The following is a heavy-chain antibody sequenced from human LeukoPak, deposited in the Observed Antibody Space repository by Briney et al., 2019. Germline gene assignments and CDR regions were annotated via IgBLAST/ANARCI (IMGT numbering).Heavy chain of an antibody. D-gene: IGHD3-22*01. Sequence: GGSLRLSCAASGFTFSSYAMSWVRQAPGKGLEWVSAISGSGGSTYYADSVKGRFTISRDNSKNTLYLQMNSLRAEDTAVYYCAKIYYYDSSGYETGDYWGQGTLVTVPS. CDR3: AKIYYYDSSGYETGDY. J-gene: IGHJ4*02. V-gene: IGHV3-23*01. CDR2: ISGSGGST. CDR1: GFTFSSYA.